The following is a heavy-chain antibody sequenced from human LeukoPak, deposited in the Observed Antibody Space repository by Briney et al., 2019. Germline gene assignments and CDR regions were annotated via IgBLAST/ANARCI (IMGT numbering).Heavy chain of an antibody. Sequence: GGSLRLSCAASGFTFGSYAMSWVRQAPGKGLEGVSFISPSGDRTSNADSVEGRFTISRDNPRNTLYLRMNSLRDEDTAVYYCAMMDGYYDGSGYWVQWGQGTLVTVSS. D-gene: IGHD3-22*01. CDR2: ISPSGDRT. CDR1: GFTFGSYA. V-gene: IGHV3-23*01. J-gene: IGHJ4*02. CDR3: AMMDGYYDGSGYWVQ.